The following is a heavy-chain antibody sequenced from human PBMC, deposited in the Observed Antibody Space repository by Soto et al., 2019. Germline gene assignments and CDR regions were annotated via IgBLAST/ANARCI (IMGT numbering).Heavy chain of an antibody. J-gene: IGHJ4*02. V-gene: IGHV3-64D*06. CDR3: VKMNYQFYYEY. Sequence: PGGSLRLSCLASGFTFSNYAMHWVRQAPGKGLEYVSAIGSKGESTYYAASVKGRFTLSRDNSKNLLFLQMSGLRPDDTAVYYCVKMNYQFYYEYWGQGIMFTVSS. CDR1: GFTFSNYA. D-gene: IGHD2-2*01. CDR2: IGSKGEST.